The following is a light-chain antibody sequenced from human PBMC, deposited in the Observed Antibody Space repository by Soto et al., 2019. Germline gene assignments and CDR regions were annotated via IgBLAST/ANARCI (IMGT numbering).Light chain of an antibody. CDR1: QSLSRN. J-gene: IGKJ5*01. V-gene: IGKV3-11*01. CDR2: NAF. Sequence: EIVLTQSPGTLSLSPGARATLSCRASQSLSRNYIAWYQQKPGQAPRLLINNAFNRATGIPARFSGSGSGTDFTLTISSLEPEDFAVYYCQQYKNWPPITFGQGTRLEIK. CDR3: QQYKNWPPIT.